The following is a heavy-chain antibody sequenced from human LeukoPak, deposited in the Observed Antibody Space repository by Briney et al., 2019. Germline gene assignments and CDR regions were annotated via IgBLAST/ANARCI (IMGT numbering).Heavy chain of an antibody. Sequence: SETLSLTCTVSGGSISSNNYYWGWIRQPPGKGLEWIGNIYYSGSTYYNPSLKSRVTISVDTSKNQFSLSLSSMTAADTAVYYCARWGTYASTSNWFDPWGQGTLVTVSS. V-gene: IGHV4-39*07. J-gene: IGHJ5*02. CDR2: IYYSGST. CDR3: ARWGTYASTSNWFDP. CDR1: GGSISSNNYY. D-gene: IGHD2-2*01.